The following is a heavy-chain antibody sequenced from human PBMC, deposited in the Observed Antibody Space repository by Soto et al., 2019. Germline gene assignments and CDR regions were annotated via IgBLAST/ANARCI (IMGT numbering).Heavy chain of an antibody. Sequence: QEQLVESGGGVVQPGRSLRLSCAASGFTFSSYAIHWVRQAPGKGLEWVAVISYDGSDKYYADSVKGRFTISRDNSKNTXXLQMNSLRPDDTAVYYCARGRGWGDYEVWYYGMDVWGQGTTVTVSS. D-gene: IGHD4-17*01. J-gene: IGHJ6*02. CDR1: GFTFSSYA. CDR3: ARGRGWGDYEVWYYGMDV. CDR2: ISYDGSDK. V-gene: IGHV3-30-3*01.